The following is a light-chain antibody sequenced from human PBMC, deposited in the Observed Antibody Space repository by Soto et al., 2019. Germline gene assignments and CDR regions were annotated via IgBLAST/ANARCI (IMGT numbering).Light chain of an antibody. CDR3: SSYTSSSTRV. J-gene: IGLJ1*01. V-gene: IGLV2-14*01. CDR2: EVS. Sequence: QSVLTQPASVSGSPGQSITISCTGTSSDVGGYNYVSWYQQHPGKAPKLMIYEVSNRPSGVSNRFSGSKSGNTASLTISGLQAEDEADYFFSSYTSSSTRVFGPGTKLTFL. CDR1: SSDVGGYNY.